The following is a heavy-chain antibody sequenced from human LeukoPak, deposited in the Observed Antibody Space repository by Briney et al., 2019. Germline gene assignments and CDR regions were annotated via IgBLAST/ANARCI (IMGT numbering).Heavy chain of an antibody. Sequence: PSETLSLTCTVSGGSMSSYYWNWVRQPPGKGLEWIGNIYSSGSTDYNPSLKSRVTISLDTSKFQFSLRLSSVTAADTAVYYCARGLVCSGGSYHLRTYYFDYWGQGTLVTVSS. CDR2: IYSSGST. D-gene: IGHD2-15*01. V-gene: IGHV4-59*12. CDR3: ARGLVCSGGSYHLRTYYFDY. CDR1: GGSMSSYY. J-gene: IGHJ4*02.